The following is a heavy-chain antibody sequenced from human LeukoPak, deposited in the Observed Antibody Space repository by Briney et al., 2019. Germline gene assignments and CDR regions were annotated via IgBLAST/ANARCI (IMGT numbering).Heavy chain of an antibody. V-gene: IGHV1-46*01. CDR1: GYIFISYY. Sequence: ASVKVSCKASGYIFISYYIHWVRQAPGQGLEWMGIINPSGGSTSYAQKFQGRVTMTRDTSTSTVYMELSSLRSEDTAVYYCARVYDSSGYDPFDAFDIWGQGTMVTVSS. J-gene: IGHJ3*02. CDR2: INPSGGST. CDR3: ARVYDSSGYDPFDAFDI. D-gene: IGHD3-22*01.